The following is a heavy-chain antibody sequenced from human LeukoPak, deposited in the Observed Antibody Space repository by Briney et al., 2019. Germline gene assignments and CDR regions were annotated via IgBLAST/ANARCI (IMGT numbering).Heavy chain of an antibody. D-gene: IGHD2-2*01. CDR2: ITSNGGTT. CDR1: GFSLSTYE. Sequence: PGGSLRLSCVASGFSLSTYEMYWVRQAPGKGLEYVSAITSNGGTTYYANSVKGRFTISRDNSKNTLYLQMGSLRAEDMAVYYCARGYCSSTSCTNDYWGQGTLVTVSS. J-gene: IGHJ4*02. CDR3: ARGYCSSTSCTNDY. V-gene: IGHV3-64*01.